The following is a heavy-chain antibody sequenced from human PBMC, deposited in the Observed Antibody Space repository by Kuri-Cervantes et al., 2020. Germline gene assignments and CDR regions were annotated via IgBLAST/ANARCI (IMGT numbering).Heavy chain of an antibody. CDR2: INHSGST. CDR1: GGSFSGYY. CDR3: ARMRGYCSGGSCYLRYYYYMDV. J-gene: IGHJ6*03. D-gene: IGHD2-15*01. V-gene: IGHV4-34*01. Sequence: ESLKISCAVSGGSFSGYYWSWIRQPPGKGLEWIGEINHSGSTNYNASLKSRVTMSVDTSKSQFSLKLSSVTAADTAVYYCARMRGYCSGGSCYLRYYYYMDVWGKGTTVTVSS.